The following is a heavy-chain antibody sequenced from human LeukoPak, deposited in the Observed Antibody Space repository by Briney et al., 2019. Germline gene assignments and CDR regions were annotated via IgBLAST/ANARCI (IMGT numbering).Heavy chain of an antibody. D-gene: IGHD3-9*01. V-gene: IGHV4-59*12. CDR2: IYYSGST. J-gene: IGHJ4*02. Sequence: SETLSLTCIVSGGSISSYYWSWIRQPPGKGLEWIGYIYYSGSTNYNPSLKSRVTISVDTSKNQFSLKLSSVTAADTAVYYCARGNRRYFDWLSARYYFDYWGQGTLVTVSS. CDR1: GGSISSYY. CDR3: ARGNRRYFDWLSARYYFDY.